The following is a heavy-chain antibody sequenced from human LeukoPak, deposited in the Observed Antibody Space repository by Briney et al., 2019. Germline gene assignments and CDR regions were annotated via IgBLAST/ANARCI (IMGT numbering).Heavy chain of an antibody. V-gene: IGHV3-30*18. D-gene: IGHD3-10*01. CDR1: GFTFSSYG. CDR3: AKDYYGSGSYFDY. J-gene: IGHJ4*02. CDR2: ISYDGSNK. Sequence: GRSLRLSCAASGFTFSSYGMHWVRQAPGKGLEWAAVISYDGSNKYYADSVKGRFTISRDNSKNTLYLQMNSLRAEDTAVYYCAKDYYGSGSYFDYWGQGTLVTVSS.